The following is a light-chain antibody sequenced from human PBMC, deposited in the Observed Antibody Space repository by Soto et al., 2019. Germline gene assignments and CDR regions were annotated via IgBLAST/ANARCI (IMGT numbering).Light chain of an antibody. CDR2: EGS. J-gene: IGLJ1*01. Sequence: QSALTQPASVSGSPGQSITISCTGTSSDVGSYNLVSWYQQHPGKAPKLMIYEGSKRPSGVSNRFSGSKSGNTASLTISGLQAEDVADYYCCSYAGSSPYVFGTGTKVTVL. CDR1: SSDVGSYNL. V-gene: IGLV2-23*01. CDR3: CSYAGSSPYV.